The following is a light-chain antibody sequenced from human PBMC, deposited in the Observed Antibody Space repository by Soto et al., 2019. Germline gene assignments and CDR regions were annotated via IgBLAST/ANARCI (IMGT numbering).Light chain of an antibody. V-gene: IGLV2-14*03. J-gene: IGLJ1*01. Sequence: QSVLTQPASVSGSPGQSITISCTGTSSDVGGYNYVSWYQHHPGKVPQLMIYDVSNRPSGVSNRFSGSKSGNTASLTISGLQAVDVADYYCSSSTNSNPYVFGTVTKFTGL. CDR1: SSDVGGYNY. CDR2: DVS. CDR3: SSSTNSNPYV.